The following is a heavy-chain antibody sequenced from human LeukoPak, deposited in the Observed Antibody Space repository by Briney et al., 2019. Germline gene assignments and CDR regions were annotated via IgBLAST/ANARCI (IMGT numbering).Heavy chain of an antibody. CDR1: GFTFSSYS. CDR2: ISSSSNFI. J-gene: IGHJ3*01. D-gene: IGHD4-17*01. V-gene: IGHV3-21*01. Sequence: GGSLRLSCAASGFTFSSYSMNLVRQAPGKGLDWVSSISSSSNFIYYADSVKGRFTISRDNAKNSLYLQMNSLRAEDTAVYYCARAISDYDASDVWGQGTMVTVSS. CDR3: ARAISDYDASDV.